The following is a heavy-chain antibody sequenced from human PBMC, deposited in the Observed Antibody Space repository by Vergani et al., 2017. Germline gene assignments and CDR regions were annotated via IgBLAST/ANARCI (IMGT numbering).Heavy chain of an antibody. D-gene: IGHD3-9*01. V-gene: IGHV3-30*18. CDR2: ISYDGSNK. CDR3: AKEGNYDILTGYTGFYYYYMDV. Sequence: QVQLVESGGGVVQPGRSLRLSCAASGFTFSSYGMHWVRQAPGKGLEWVAVISYDGSNKYYADSVKGRFTISRDNSKNTLYLQMNSLRAEDTAVYYCAKEGNYDILTGYTGFYYYYMDVWGKXP. CDR1: GFTFSSYG. J-gene: IGHJ6*03.